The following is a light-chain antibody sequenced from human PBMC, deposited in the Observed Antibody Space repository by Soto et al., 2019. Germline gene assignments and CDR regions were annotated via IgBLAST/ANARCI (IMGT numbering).Light chain of an antibody. Sequence: DSVLAQSPDSLAVSLGERATINCKSSQSLLYSSNNKNYLTWYQHKPGQPPKLLIYWASTRKSGVPDRFSGSGSGTDFTLTISSLQAEDVAVYYCQQYYSIPPTFGGGTKLDI. CDR3: QQYYSIPPT. CDR1: QSLLYSSNNKNY. CDR2: WAS. J-gene: IGKJ4*01. V-gene: IGKV4-1*01.